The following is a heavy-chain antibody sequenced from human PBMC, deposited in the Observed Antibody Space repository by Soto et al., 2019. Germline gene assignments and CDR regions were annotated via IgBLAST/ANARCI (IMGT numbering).Heavy chain of an antibody. D-gene: IGHD3-9*01. J-gene: IGHJ5*02. V-gene: IGHV1-3*01. CDR2: INAGNGNT. CDR1: GYTFTGYY. CDR3: ARARTYDILTGYKNNWFDP. Sequence: ASVKVSCKASGYTFTGYYMHWVRQAPGQGLEWMGWINAGNGNTKYSQKFQGRVTITRDTSASTAYMELSSLRSEDTAVYYCARARTYDILTGYKNNWFDPWGQGTLVTVSS.